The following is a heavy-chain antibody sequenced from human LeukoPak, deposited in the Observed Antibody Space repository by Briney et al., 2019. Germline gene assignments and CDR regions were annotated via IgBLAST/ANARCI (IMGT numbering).Heavy chain of an antibody. D-gene: IGHD5-24*01. V-gene: IGHV4-39*01. Sequence: PSETLSLTCTVSGGSISSSSYYWGWIRQPPGKGLEWIGSIYYSGSTYYNPSLKSRVTISVDTSKNQFSLKLSSVTAADTAVYYCARLDGDNLYYYYYGMDVWGQGTTVTVSS. CDR2: IYYSGST. J-gene: IGHJ6*02. CDR3: ARLDGDNLYYYYYGMDV. CDR1: GGSISSSSYY.